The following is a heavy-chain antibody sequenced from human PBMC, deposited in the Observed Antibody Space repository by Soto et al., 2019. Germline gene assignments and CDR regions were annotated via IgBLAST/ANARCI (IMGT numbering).Heavy chain of an antibody. CDR3: AGAWGLWVIDY. CDR2: INAGNGNT. D-gene: IGHD2-21*01. CDR1: GYTFTNYA. J-gene: IGHJ4*02. V-gene: IGHV1-3*05. Sequence: QVQLVQSGAEEKKPGASVKVSCKASGYTFTNYAMHWVRRAPGQRLEWIGWINAGNGNTKYSQKFQGRVPLTRDTSASTASMELSRLRTEDTAGYYCAGAWGLWVIDYWGQGTLVTVSS.